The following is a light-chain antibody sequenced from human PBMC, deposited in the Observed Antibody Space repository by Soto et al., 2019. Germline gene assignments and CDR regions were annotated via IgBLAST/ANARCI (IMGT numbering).Light chain of an antibody. V-gene: IGLV2-14*01. CDR2: EVS. J-gene: IGLJ1*01. CDR1: NNDYVY. Sequence: QSALTQPASVSGSPGQSITISCTGTNNDYVYVSWYRQHPGKAPKLMIYEVSNRPSGVSNRFSGSKSGNTASLTISGLQADDEADYYCNSYTTNNTYVFGTGTKVTVL. CDR3: NSYTTNNTYV.